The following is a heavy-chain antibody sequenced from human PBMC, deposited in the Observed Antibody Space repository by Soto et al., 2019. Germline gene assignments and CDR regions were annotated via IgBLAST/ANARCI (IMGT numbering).Heavy chain of an antibody. D-gene: IGHD5-18*01. Sequence: SETLSLTCTVSGGSISSYYWSWIRQPPGKGLEWIGYIYYSGSTNYNPSLKSRVTISVDTSKNQFSLKLSSVTAADTAVYYCARILYSYGRDAFDIWGQGTMVTVSS. V-gene: IGHV4-59*08. CDR2: IYYSGST. CDR1: GGSISSYY. CDR3: ARILYSYGRDAFDI. J-gene: IGHJ3*02.